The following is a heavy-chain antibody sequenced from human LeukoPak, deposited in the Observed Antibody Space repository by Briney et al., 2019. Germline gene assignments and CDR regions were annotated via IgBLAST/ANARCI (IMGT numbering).Heavy chain of an antibody. V-gene: IGHV3-7*01. D-gene: IGHD6-6*01. J-gene: IGHJ4*02. Sequence: PGGSLRLSCAASGFTFSSYWMSWVRQAPGKGLEWVANIKQDGSEKYYVDSVKGRFTISRDNSKNTLYLQMNSLRAEDTAVYYCAKDASSSSLVLSRGLDYWGQGTLVTVPS. CDR3: AKDASSSSLVLSRGLDY. CDR2: IKQDGSEK. CDR1: GFTFSSYW.